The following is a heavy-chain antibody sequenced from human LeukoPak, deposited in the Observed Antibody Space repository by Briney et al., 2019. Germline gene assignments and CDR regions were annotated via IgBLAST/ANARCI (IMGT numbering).Heavy chain of an antibody. V-gene: IGHV4-4*07. D-gene: IGHD4-11*01. Sequence: PSETLSLTCTVSGGSISSYYWSWIRQPAGKGLEWIGHIYTSGSTKYNPSLKSRVTISLDKAKNQFSLQLSSVTAADTAVYYCARDADLQSDAYYFLGVWGNGTTVTVSS. CDR3: ARDADLQSDAYYFLGV. CDR1: GGSISSYY. CDR2: IYTSGST. J-gene: IGHJ6*03.